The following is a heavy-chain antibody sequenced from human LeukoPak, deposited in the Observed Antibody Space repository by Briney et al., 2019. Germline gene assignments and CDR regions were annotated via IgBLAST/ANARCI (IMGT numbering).Heavy chain of an antibody. CDR2: ISAYNGNT. D-gene: IGHD6-19*01. CDR3: ARQWPTRNVITWDNWFDP. Sequence: ASVKVSCKASGYTFTSYGISWGRQAPGQGLEWMGWISAYNGNTNYARKLQGRVTMTTDTSTSTAYMELRSLRSDDTAVYYCARQWPTRNVITWDNWFDPWGQGTLVTVSS. CDR1: GYTFTSYG. J-gene: IGHJ5*02. V-gene: IGHV1-18*01.